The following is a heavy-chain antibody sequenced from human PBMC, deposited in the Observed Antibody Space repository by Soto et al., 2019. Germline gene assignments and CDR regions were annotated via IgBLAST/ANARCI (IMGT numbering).Heavy chain of an antibody. CDR2: INPSGGST. V-gene: IGHV1-46*01. D-gene: IGHD3-22*01. J-gene: IGHJ3*02. CDR1: GYTFTSYY. CDR3: AREEYYYDSSGYYPLDAFDI. Sequence: ASVKVSCKASGYTFTSYYMHCVRQAPGQGLEWMGIINPSGGSTSYAQKFQGRVTMTRDTSTSTVYMELSSLRSEDTAVYYCAREEYYYDSSGYYPLDAFDIWGQGTMVTVSS.